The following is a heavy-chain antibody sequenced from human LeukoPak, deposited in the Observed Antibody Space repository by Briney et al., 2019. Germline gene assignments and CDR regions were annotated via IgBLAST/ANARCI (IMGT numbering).Heavy chain of an antibody. Sequence: SETPSLTCTVSGGSISSYYWSWVRQPPGKGLEWIGYIYYSGSTNYNPSLKSRVTISVDTSKNQFSLKLSSVTAADTAVYYCARTTSTGIAAAANDYWGQGTLVTVSS. J-gene: IGHJ4*02. CDR2: IYYSGST. CDR3: ARTTSTGIAAAANDY. V-gene: IGHV4-59*01. CDR1: GGSISSYY. D-gene: IGHD6-13*01.